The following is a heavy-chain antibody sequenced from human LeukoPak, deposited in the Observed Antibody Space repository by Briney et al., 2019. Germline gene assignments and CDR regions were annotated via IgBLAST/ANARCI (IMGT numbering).Heavy chain of an antibody. D-gene: IGHD4-17*01. J-gene: IGHJ6*03. V-gene: IGHV4-4*07. CDR3: ARGSGGDYGSYYYYYYMDV. CDR1: GGSISSYY. Sequence: AETLSLTCTVSGGSISSYYWSWIRQPAGKGREWIGRIYTSWSTNYNPSLKSRVTMSVDTSKNQFSLKLSSVTAADTAVYYCARGSGGDYGSYYYYYYMDVWGKGTTVTISS. CDR2: IYTSWST.